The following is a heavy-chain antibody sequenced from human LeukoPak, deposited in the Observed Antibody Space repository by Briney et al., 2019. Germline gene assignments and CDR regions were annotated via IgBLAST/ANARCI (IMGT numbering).Heavy chain of an antibody. CDR3: AIRQTTVTFSSDY. CDR2: ISGSGGST. V-gene: IGHV3-23*01. Sequence: GGSLRLSCAASGFTFSRYAMSWVRQAPGKGLEWVSAISGSGGSTYYADSVKGRFTISRDNSKNTLYLQMNSLRAEDTAVYYCAIRQTTVTFSSDYWGQGTLVTVSS. D-gene: IGHD4-17*01. CDR1: GFTFSRYA. J-gene: IGHJ4*02.